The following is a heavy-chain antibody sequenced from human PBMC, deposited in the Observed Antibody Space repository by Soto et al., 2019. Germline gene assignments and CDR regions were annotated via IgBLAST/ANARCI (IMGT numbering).Heavy chain of an antibody. D-gene: IGHD1-26*01. CDR2: ISANTGNT. CDR1: GYTLTSYG. Sequence: QVQLVQSGAEVKKPGASVKVSCKASGYTLTSYGISWVRQAPGQGLEWTGWISANTGNTNFAQKLHGRVTMTTDTSTSTAYMELRSLRSDDTAVYYCARDGRYSGSYGGYYFDYWGQGTLVTVSS. V-gene: IGHV1-18*01. J-gene: IGHJ4*02. CDR3: ARDGRYSGSYGGYYFDY.